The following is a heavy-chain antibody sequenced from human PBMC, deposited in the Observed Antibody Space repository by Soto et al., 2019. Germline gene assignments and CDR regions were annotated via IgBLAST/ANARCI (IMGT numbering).Heavy chain of an antibody. V-gene: IGHV1-3*01. CDR2: INAGNGNT. J-gene: IGHJ4*02. D-gene: IGHD6-25*01. Sequence: ASVKVSCKASGYTFTSYAMHWVRQAPGQRLEWMGWINAGNGNTKYSQKFQGRVTITRDTSASTAYMQLSSLTSEDTAVYYCARDDSVFSGGHYIDYFNYWGQGALVTVSS. CDR3: ARDDSVFSGGHYIDYFNY. CDR1: GYTFTSYA.